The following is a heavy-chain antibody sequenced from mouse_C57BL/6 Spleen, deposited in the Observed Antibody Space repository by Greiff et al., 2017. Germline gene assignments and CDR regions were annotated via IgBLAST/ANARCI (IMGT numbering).Heavy chain of an antibody. CDR1: GYTFTDYN. V-gene: IGHV1-22*01. D-gene: IGHD2-13*01. CDR2: INPNNGGT. CDR3: ARMKKDGDYCYFEY. J-gene: IGHJ2*01. Sequence: VQLQQSGPELVKPGASVKMSCKASGYTFTDYNMHWVKQSHGKSLEWIGYINPNNGGTSYNQKFKGKATLTVNKSSSTAYMELRSLTSEDSAVYYCARMKKDGDYCYFEYNGQGTTLTRSS.